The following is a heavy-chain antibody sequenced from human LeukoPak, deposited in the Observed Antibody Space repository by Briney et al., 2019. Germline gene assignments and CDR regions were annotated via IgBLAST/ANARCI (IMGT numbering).Heavy chain of an antibody. V-gene: IGHV4-4*07. J-gene: IGHJ3*02. CDR2: IYTSGST. D-gene: IGHD3-3*01. CDR3: ARSLELRFLEWLLFNDAFDI. CDR1: GGSISSYY. Sequence: SETLPLTCTVSGGSISSYYWSWIRQPAGKGLEWIGRIYTSGSTNYNPSLKSRATMSVDTSKNQFSLKLSSVTAADTAVYYCARSLELRFLEWLLFNDAFDIWGQGTMVTVSS.